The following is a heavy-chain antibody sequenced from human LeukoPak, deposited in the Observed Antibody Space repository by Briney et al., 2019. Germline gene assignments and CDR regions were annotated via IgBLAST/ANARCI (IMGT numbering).Heavy chain of an antibody. V-gene: IGHV4-30-4*01. Sequence: SETLSLTCTVSGGSISSGDYYWSWIRQPPGKGLEWIGYIYYSGSTYYNPSLKSGVTISVDTSKNQFSLKLSSATAADTAVYYWASWDSSGYYYDYWGQGTLVTVSS. CDR3: ASWDSSGYYYDY. CDR1: GGSISSGDYY. D-gene: IGHD3-22*01. CDR2: IYYSGST. J-gene: IGHJ4*02.